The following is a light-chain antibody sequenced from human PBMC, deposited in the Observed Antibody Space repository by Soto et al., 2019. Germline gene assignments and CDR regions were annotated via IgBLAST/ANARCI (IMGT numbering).Light chain of an antibody. J-gene: IGKJ1*01. CDR2: WAS. V-gene: IGKV4-1*01. CDR3: QQYYTFPRT. Sequence: DIVMTQSPDSLAVSLGERATINCKSSQSLLYTSNNKNYLSWYQKKPGQPPKMLIYWASTRESGVPDRFTGSGSGSNFTLTIASLRAEDVAVYYCQQYYTFPRTFGQGSKVEIK. CDR1: QSLLYTSNNKNY.